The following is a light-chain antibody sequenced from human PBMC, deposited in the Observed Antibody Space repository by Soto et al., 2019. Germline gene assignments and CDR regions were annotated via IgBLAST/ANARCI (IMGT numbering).Light chain of an antibody. Sequence: DIQMTQSPSSLSVSVGDRVTITCQASHDITNYLNWYQQKPGKATKLLIYDVSKLESGVPSRFSGSGSGTDFTLTISSLQAEDIATYFCQQYDDLPITFGQGTRLEIK. CDR3: QQYDDLPIT. CDR2: DVS. V-gene: IGKV1-33*01. CDR1: HDITNY. J-gene: IGKJ5*01.